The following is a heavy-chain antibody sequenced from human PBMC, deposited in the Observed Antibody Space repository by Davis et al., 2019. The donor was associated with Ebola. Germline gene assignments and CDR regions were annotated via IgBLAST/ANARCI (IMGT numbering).Heavy chain of an antibody. J-gene: IGHJ4*02. Sequence: PGGSLRLSCAASGFTFSTSWMSWVRQAPGKGLVWVSRINGDGTITNYADSVKGRFTISRDNAKNTLYLQMNSLRAEDTAVYYCARVFPSLLYCSGGTCYVDYWGQGTLVTVSS. CDR3: ARVFPSLLYCSGGTCYVDY. CDR2: INGDGTIT. D-gene: IGHD2-15*01. CDR1: GFTFSTSW. V-gene: IGHV3-74*01.